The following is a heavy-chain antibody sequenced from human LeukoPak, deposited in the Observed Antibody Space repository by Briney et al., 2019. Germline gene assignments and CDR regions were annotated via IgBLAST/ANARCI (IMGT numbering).Heavy chain of an antibody. CDR3: AKEYYDILIKVEEITQFDY. J-gene: IGHJ4*02. Sequence: GGSLRLSCAASGFTFSSYWMHWVRQAPGKGLVWVSSISSSSSYIYYADSVKGRFTISRDNAKNSLYLQMNSLRAEDTAVYYCAKEYYDILIKVEEITQFDYWGQGTLVTVSS. CDR2: ISSSSSYI. CDR1: GFTFSSYW. V-gene: IGHV3-21*01. D-gene: IGHD3-9*01.